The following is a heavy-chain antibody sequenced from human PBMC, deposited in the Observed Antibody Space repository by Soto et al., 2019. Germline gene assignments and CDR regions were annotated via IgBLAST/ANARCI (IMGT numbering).Heavy chain of an antibody. Sequence: QVQLQQSGPGLVKPSQTLSLTCAISGDSVSTNSATWDWIRQSPSRGLEWLGRTYYRSNWYTDYAVSVKGRITISPDTFNNPPSLQLISVTPAYKAVYYCARLIVDSWLASWGQGTLVTVSS. J-gene: IGHJ5*01. CDR3: ARLIVDSWLAS. CDR1: GDSVSTNSAT. CDR2: TYYRSNWYT. V-gene: IGHV6-1*01. D-gene: IGHD1-26*01.